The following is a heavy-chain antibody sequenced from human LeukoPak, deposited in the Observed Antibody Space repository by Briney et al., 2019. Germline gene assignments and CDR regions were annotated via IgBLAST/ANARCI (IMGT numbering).Heavy chain of an antibody. V-gene: IGHV4-59*12. CDR3: AREPDY. CDR1: GGSISSYY. J-gene: IGHJ4*02. CDR2: FYYSGST. Sequence: SETLSLTCTVSGGSISSYYWSWIRQPPGKGLEWIGYFYYSGSTNYNPSLKSRVTMSVDTSKNQFSLKLSSVTAADTAVYYCAREPDYWGQGTLVTVSS.